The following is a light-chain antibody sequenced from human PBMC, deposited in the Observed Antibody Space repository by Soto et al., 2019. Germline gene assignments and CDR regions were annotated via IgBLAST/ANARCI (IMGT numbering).Light chain of an antibody. CDR3: QQYGSSPPP. Sequence: IVLTQSPGTLSLSPGERTTLSCRARQSISRYLAWYQQKPGQGPRLLIYGASSRATGTPDRFSGSGSGTDFTLTINRLEPEDFALYYCQQYGSSPPPFGQGTKVEIK. J-gene: IGKJ1*01. V-gene: IGKV3-20*01. CDR1: QSISRY. CDR2: GAS.